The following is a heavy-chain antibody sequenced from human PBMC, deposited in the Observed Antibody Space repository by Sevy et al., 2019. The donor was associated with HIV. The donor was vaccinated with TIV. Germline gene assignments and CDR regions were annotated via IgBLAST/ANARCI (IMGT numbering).Heavy chain of an antibody. J-gene: IGHJ6*02. V-gene: IGHV3-11*01. CDR2: ISSSGSTI. D-gene: IGHD6-6*01. CDR3: ARDRGIAARLVLNYGMDV. CDR1: GFTFSDYY. Sequence: GGSLRLSCAASGFTFSDYYMSWSRQAPGKGLEWVSYISSSGSTIYYAYSVKGRFTISRDNAKNSLYLQMNSLRAEDTAVYYCARDRGIAARLVLNYGMDVWGQGTTVTVSS.